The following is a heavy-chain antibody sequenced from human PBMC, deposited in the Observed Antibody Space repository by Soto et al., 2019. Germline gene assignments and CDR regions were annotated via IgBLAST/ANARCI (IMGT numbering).Heavy chain of an antibody. CDR2: IGHAGDT. J-gene: IGHJ4*02. Sequence: GGSLRLSCAASGFTFXAHDRHLVRQATGKGLEWVSAIGHAGDTYYLDSVKGRFTISRENARNSLYLQMNSLRAEDTAVYYCGRGYGYYRGQGTLVTVSS. CDR3: GRGYGYY. CDR1: GFTFXAHD. V-gene: IGHV3-13*01. D-gene: IGHD3-16*01.